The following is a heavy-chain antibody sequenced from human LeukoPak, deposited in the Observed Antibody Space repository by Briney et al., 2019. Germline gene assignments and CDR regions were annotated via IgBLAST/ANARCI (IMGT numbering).Heavy chain of an antibody. Sequence: ASVKVSCKASGYTFTGYYMHWVRQAPGQGLEWMGWINPNSGGTNYAQKFQGRVTMTRDTSISTAYMELSRLRSDDTAVYYCARPHSKNRNTLYYWGQGTLVTVSS. CDR1: GYTFTGYY. CDR3: ARPHSKNRNTLYY. CDR2: INPNSGGT. V-gene: IGHV1-2*02. D-gene: IGHD3-16*02. J-gene: IGHJ4*02.